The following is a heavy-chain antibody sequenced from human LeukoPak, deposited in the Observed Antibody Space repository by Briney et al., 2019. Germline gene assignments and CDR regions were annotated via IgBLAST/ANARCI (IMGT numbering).Heavy chain of an antibody. Sequence: GGSLRLSCSASGFTFRNFAMSWVRQAPGKGLEWVSSIGGGATRYADSVKGRFTVSRDDSRSTVDLQMSSLRAQDTAVYYCAKDGQSFNSMYDYFDSWGQGTLVTVSS. V-gene: IGHV3-23*01. CDR1: GFTFRNFA. CDR3: AKDGQSFNSMYDYFDS. D-gene: IGHD2-8*01. J-gene: IGHJ4*02. CDR2: IGGGAT.